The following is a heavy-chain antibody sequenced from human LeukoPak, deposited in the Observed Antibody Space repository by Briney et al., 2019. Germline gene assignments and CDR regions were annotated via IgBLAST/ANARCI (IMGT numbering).Heavy chain of an antibody. CDR3: ARICGADCRGAFDI. J-gene: IGHJ3*02. CDR2: IYTSGST. CDR1: GYSISSGYY. V-gene: IGHV4-61*02. D-gene: IGHD2-21*02. Sequence: SETLSLTCTVSGYSISSGYYWSWIRQPAGKGLEWIGRIYTSGSTNYNPSLKSRVTISVDTSKNQFSLKLSSVTAADTAVYYCARICGADCRGAFDIWGQGTMVTVSS.